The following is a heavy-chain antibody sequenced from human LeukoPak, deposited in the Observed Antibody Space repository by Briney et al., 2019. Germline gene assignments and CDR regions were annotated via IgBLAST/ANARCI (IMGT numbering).Heavy chain of an antibody. CDR1: GGSISSSSHY. V-gene: IGHV4-39*07. Sequence: SETLSLTCTVSGGSISSSSHYWGWIRQPPGKGLEWIGSIYYSGSTYYNPSLKSRVTMSVDTSKNQFSLKLSSVTAADTAVYYCARDRGLDCSSTSCPNWFDPWGQGTLVTVSS. CDR3: ARDRGLDCSSTSCPNWFDP. D-gene: IGHD2-2*01. J-gene: IGHJ5*02. CDR2: IYYSGST.